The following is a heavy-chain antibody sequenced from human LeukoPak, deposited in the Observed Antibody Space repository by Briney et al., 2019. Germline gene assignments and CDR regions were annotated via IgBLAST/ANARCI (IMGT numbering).Heavy chain of an antibody. CDR2: INPNSGGT. J-gene: IGHJ3*02. D-gene: IGHD3-22*01. CDR3: ARMGHYDSSGYYYVGAFDI. Sequence: ASVKVSCKASGYTFTGYYMHWVRQAPGQGLEWMGWINPNSGGTNCAQKFQGRVTMTRDTSISTAYMELSRLRSDDTAVYYCARMGHYDSSGYYYVGAFDIWGQGTMVTVSS. V-gene: IGHV1-2*02. CDR1: GYTFTGYY.